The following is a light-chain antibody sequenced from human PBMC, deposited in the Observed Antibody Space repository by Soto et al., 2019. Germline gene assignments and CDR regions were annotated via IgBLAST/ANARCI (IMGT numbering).Light chain of an antibody. J-gene: IGLJ1*01. CDR1: SSNIGAGYD. V-gene: IGLV1-40*01. CDR3: QSYDSSLSGYV. Sequence: QSVLTQSPSVSGAPGQRVTISCTGSSSNIGAGYDVHWYQQLPGTAPKLLIYANNIRPSGVPGRFSGSKSGTSASLAITGLQAEDEADYYCQSYDSSLSGYVFGTGTKVTVL. CDR2: ANN.